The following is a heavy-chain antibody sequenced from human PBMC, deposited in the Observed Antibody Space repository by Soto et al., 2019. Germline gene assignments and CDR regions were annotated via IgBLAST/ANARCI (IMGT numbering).Heavy chain of an antibody. Sequence: QVQLVQSGAELKKPGASVKVSCKASGYTFSNYDMNWVRQATGQGPEWIGWVNPNNGDTGYAQKFXGXVXXTTDIPTTTAYMELTSLRSEDTAIYYCAKVSRKGSAIDFDYWGQGTLITVSS. CDR2: VNPNNGDT. D-gene: IGHD3-10*01. J-gene: IGHJ4*02. V-gene: IGHV1-8*01. CDR1: GYTFSNYD. CDR3: AKVSRKGSAIDFDY.